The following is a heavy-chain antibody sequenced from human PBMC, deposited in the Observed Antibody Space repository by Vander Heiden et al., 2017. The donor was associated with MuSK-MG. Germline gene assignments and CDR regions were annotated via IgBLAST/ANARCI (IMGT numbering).Heavy chain of an antibody. CDR1: GYSISSGYY. J-gene: IGHJ4*02. CDR3: ARGYFDGPDY. CDR2: IYHSGST. D-gene: IGHD2-21*01. V-gene: IGHV4-38-2*02. Sequence: QLQLQESGPGLVQPSETLSLPCPVPGYSISSGYYWGWIRQPPGKGLEWIGSIYHSGSTYYNPSLKSRVTISVDTSKNQFSLKLSSVTAADTAVYYCARGYFDGPDYWGQGTLVTVSS.